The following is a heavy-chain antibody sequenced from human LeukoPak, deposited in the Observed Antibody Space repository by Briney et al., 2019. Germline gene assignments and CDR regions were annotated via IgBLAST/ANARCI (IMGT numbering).Heavy chain of an antibody. D-gene: IGHD3-3*01. CDR3: ARHLPRFFGVVISTGAFDI. V-gene: IGHV4-4*09. CDR1: GGSISSYY. CDR2: IYTSGST. J-gene: IGHJ3*02. Sequence: SETLSLTCTVSGGSISSYYWSWMRQPPGKGLEWIGYIYTSGSTNYNPSLKSRVTISVDTSKNQFSLKLSSVTAADTAVYYCARHLPRFFGVVISTGAFDIWGQGTMVTVSS.